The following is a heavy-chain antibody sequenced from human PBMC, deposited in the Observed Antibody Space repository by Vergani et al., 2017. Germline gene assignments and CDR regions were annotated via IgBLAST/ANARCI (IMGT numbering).Heavy chain of an antibody. CDR1: GGSISSYY. D-gene: IGHD1-1*01. CDR2: IYYSGST. CDR3: ARGGGTYYYYGMDV. V-gene: IGHV4-59*01. J-gene: IGHJ6*02. Sequence: QVQLQESGPGLVKPSETLSLTCTVSGGSISSYYWSWIRQPPGKGLEWIGYIYYSGSTNYNPSLKSRVTISVDTSKNQFSLKPSSVTAADTAVYYCARGGGTYYYYGMDVWGQGTTVTVSS.